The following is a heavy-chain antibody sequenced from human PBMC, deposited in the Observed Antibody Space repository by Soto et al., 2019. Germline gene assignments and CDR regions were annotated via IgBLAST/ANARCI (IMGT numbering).Heavy chain of an antibody. V-gene: IGHV3-9*01. CDR1: GFIFDNYA. CDR3: AKDAVRSYETSQPFDY. Sequence: EVQLVESGGGSLQPGRSLRLSCAASGFIFDNYAMHLVRQAPGKGLEWVSGISWNSANLGYADSVKGRFTISRDNAKNSLYLQRNDLRVEDTAFYYCAKDAVRSYETSQPFDYWGKGTLVTVSS. CDR2: ISWNSANL. D-gene: IGHD3-22*01. J-gene: IGHJ4*02.